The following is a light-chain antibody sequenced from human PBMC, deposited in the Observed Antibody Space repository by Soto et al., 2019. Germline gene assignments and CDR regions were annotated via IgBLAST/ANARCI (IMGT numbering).Light chain of an antibody. CDR2: GAS. Sequence: VLTQVPVTLSQSPVARPTLSCSASQSVSNNYLAWYQQKPGQAPRLLIYGASTRATGIPARFSGSGSGTEFTLTISSLQSEDFAVYYCQQYNNWPPWTCGKGTKVDIK. V-gene: IGKV3-15*01. J-gene: IGKJ1*01. CDR1: QSVSNN. CDR3: QQYNNWPPWT.